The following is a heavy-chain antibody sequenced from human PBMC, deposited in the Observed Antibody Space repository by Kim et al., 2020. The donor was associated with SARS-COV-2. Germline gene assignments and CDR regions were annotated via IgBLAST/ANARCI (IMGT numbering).Heavy chain of an antibody. CDR1: GYTFTSYA. J-gene: IGHJ4*02. V-gene: IGHV1-3*01. Sequence: ASVKVSSKASGYTFTSYAMHWVRQAPGQRLEWMGWINAGNGNTKYSQKFQGRVTITRDTSASTAYMELSSLRSEDTAVYYCARDPLHFYYDSSGYSPHFDYWGQGTLVTVSS. CDR3: ARDPLHFYYDSSGYSPHFDY. D-gene: IGHD3-22*01. CDR2: INAGNGNT.